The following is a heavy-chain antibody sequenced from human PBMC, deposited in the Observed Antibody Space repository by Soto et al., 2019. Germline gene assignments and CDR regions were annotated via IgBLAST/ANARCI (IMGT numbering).Heavy chain of an antibody. Sequence: GESLKISCKGSGFSFTNYWIGWVRQMPGKGLEWMGDIYPGDSDIRYSPSFRGQVTISADNSINTVYLQMNSLRAEDTAVYYCARVSIAVAGIAYYFDYWGQGTLVTVSS. V-gene: IGHV5-51*01. J-gene: IGHJ4*02. CDR1: GFSFTNYW. D-gene: IGHD6-19*01. CDR3: ARVSIAVAGIAYYFDY. CDR2: IYPGDSDI.